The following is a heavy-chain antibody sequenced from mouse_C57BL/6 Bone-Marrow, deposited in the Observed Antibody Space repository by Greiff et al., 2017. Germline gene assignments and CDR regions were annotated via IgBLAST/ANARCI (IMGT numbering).Heavy chain of an antibody. Sequence: VQLQQSGPELVKPGASVKISCKASGYTFTDYYMNWVKQSHGKSLEWIGDINPNNGGTNYNQKFKGKATLTVDTSSSTAYMELRSLTSEDSAVYYCARMRGWYFDVWGTGTTVTVSS. CDR2: INPNNGGT. CDR1: GYTFTDYY. V-gene: IGHV1-26*01. CDR3: ARMRGWYFDV. J-gene: IGHJ1*03.